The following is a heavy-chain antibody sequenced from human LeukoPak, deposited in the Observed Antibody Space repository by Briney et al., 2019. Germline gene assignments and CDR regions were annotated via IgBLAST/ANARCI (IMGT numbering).Heavy chain of an antibody. CDR1: GFTFSSYA. D-gene: IGHD3-16*01. J-gene: IGHJ6*03. Sequence: GGSLRLSCAASGFTFSSYAMSWVRQAPGKGLEWVSAISGSGGSTYYADSVKGRFTIFRDNSKNTLYLQMNSLRAEDTAVYYCSRDEQASYIYYMHVWGKGTTVTVSS. CDR2: ISGSGGST. CDR3: SRDEQASYIYYMHV. V-gene: IGHV3-23*01.